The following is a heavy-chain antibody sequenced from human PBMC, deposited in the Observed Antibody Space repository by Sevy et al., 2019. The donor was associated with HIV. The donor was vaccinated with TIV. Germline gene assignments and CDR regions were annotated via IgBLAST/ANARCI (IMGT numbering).Heavy chain of an antibody. V-gene: IGHV3-11*01. D-gene: IGHD6-6*01. CDR1: GFTFSDYY. Sequence: GGSVRLSCAASGFTFSDYYMSWIRQAPGKGLEWVSYISSSGSTIYYADSVKGRFTISRDNAKNSLYLQMNSLRAEDTAVYYCARVPEEQLVPYLDYWGQGTLVTVSS. CDR3: ARVPEEQLVPYLDY. J-gene: IGHJ4*02. CDR2: ISSSGSTI.